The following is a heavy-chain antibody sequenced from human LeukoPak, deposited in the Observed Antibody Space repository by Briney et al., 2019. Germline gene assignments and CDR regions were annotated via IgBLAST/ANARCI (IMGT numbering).Heavy chain of an antibody. D-gene: IGHD3-10*01. V-gene: IGHV3-23*01. J-gene: IGHJ4*02. CDR2: ISGSSTDT. CDR1: GFTFSTYA. Sequence: AGGSLRLSCAASGFTFSTYAMSWVRQAPGKGLEWVSTISGSSTDTYYADSVKGRFTLSRDNSKNTLYLQMNSLRAEDTAVYYCAKGYLSSGTYYTSFDYWGQGTLVTVSS. CDR3: AKGYLSSGTYYTSFDY.